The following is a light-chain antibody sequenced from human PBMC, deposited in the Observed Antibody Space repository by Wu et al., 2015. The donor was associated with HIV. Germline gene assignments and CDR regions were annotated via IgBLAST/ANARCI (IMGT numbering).Light chain of an antibody. V-gene: IGKV3-20*01. CDR3: QHYSSSPTMYT. J-gene: IGKJ2*01. Sequence: ENTLMQFPGTLSVSPGERATLSCRASQSVSSNYLAWYQKKSGQAPRLLIYAASSRATGIPDRFSGSESGTDFTLTISRLEPEDFAVYYCQHYSSSPTMYTFGQGPSWRSN. CDR2: AAS. CDR1: QSVSSNY.